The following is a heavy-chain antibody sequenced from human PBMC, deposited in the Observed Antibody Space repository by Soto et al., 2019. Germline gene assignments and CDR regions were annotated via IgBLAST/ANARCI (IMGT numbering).Heavy chain of an antibody. D-gene: IGHD2-15*01. CDR3: ARRIWDTTVVAAATRGAFDI. J-gene: IGHJ3*02. CDR1: GFTFSSYE. CDR2: ISSRGTII. Sequence: EVQLVESGGGLVQPGGSLRLSCAASGFTFSSYEMNWVRQAPGKGLEWVSYISSRGTIIYYADSVKGRFTISRDNAKNSLYVQMNSLRAEDTAIYYCARRIWDTTVVAAATRGAFDIWGQGTAVTVSS. V-gene: IGHV3-48*03.